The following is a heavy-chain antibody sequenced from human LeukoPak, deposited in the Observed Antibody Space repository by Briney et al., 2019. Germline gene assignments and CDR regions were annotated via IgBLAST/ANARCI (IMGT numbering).Heavy chain of an antibody. V-gene: IGHV4-39*07. CDR2: IYYSGST. J-gene: IGHJ4*02. CDR1: GGSISSSSYY. D-gene: IGHD3-3*01. Sequence: SETLSLTCTVSGGSISSSSYYWGWIRQPPGKGLEWIGSIYYSGSTYYNPSLKSRVTISVDTSKNQFSLKLSSVTAADTAVCYCARVGIRFLEWSPAGYFDYWGQGTLVTVSS. CDR3: ARVGIRFLEWSPAGYFDY.